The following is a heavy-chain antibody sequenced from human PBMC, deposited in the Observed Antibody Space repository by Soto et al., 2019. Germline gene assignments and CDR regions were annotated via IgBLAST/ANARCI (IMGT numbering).Heavy chain of an antibody. J-gene: IGHJ4*02. V-gene: IGHV4-61*01. CDR2: IYYSGST. CDR3: ARQRVAAAQYYFDY. D-gene: IGHD6-13*01. CDR1: GGSVSSGSYF. Sequence: QVQLQESGPGLVKPSETLSLTCTVSGGSVSSGSYFWTWIRQPPGKGLEWIGYIYYSGSTDYNPSLKSRVTISVDTSKSQFSLMLSSVTAADTAVYYCARQRVAAAQYYFDYWGQGTLVTVSS.